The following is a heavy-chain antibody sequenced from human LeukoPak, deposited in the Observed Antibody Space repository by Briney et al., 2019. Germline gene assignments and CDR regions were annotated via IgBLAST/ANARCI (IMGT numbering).Heavy chain of an antibody. J-gene: IGHJ5*02. CDR3: ARDEDFWASGNWFDP. CDR2: IIPIFGTA. D-gene: IGHD3-10*01. Sequence: GASVKVSCKASGGTFSSYAISWVRQAPGQGLEWMGGIIPIFGTANYAQKFQGRVTITADKSTSTVYMELSSLRSEDTAFYYCARDEDFWASGNWFDPWGQGTLVTVSS. CDR1: GGTFSSYA. V-gene: IGHV1-69*06.